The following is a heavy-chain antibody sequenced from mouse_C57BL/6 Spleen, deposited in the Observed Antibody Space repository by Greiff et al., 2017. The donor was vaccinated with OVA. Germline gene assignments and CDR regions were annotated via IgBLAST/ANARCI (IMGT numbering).Heavy chain of an antibody. J-gene: IGHJ2*01. CDR3: ARALGRRYFDY. Sequence: QVQLQQPGAELVMPGASVKLSCKASGYTFTSYWMHWVKQRPGHGLEWIGEIDPSDSYTNYNQQFKGKSTLTVDKSSSTAYMQLRSLTSDDAAVYYCARALGRRYFDYWGQGTTLTVSS. CDR1: GYTFTSYW. D-gene: IGHD4-1*01. V-gene: IGHV1-69*01. CDR2: IDPSDSYT.